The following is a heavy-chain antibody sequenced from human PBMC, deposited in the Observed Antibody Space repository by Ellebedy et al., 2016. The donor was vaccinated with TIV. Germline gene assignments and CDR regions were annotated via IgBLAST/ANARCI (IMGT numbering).Heavy chain of an antibody. CDR2: IYSGGGT. Sequence: GESLKISCAASGFTVSSNFMSWVRQAPGKGLEWVPGIYSGGGTYYADSVKGRFTISRDNSKNTLYLQMNSLRAEDTDVYYCARDLSIAAAGIRYFDYWGQGTLVTVSS. V-gene: IGHV3-53*01. J-gene: IGHJ4*02. D-gene: IGHD6-13*01. CDR1: GFTVSSNF. CDR3: ARDLSIAAAGIRYFDY.